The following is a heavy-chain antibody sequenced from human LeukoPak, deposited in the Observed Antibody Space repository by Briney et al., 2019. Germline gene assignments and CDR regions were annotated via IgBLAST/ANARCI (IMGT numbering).Heavy chain of an antibody. CDR2: IYYSGST. V-gene: IGHV4-30-4*08. Sequence: KPSETLSLTCTVSGGSISSGDYYWSWIRQPPGKGLEWIGYIYYSGSTYYNPSLKSRVTISVDTSKNQFSLKLSSVTAADTAVYYCARGTTFQLLWFGRGYFDYWGQGTLVTVSS. D-gene: IGHD3-10*01. J-gene: IGHJ4*02. CDR3: ARGTTFQLLWFGRGYFDY. CDR1: GGSISSGDYY.